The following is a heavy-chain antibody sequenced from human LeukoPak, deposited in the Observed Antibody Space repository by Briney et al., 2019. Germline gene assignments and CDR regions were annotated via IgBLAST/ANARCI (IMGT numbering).Heavy chain of an antibody. J-gene: IGHJ4*02. Sequence: SETLSLTCAVYGGSFSGYYWSWIRQPPGKGLEWIGEINHSGSTNYNPSLKSRVTISVDTSKNQFSLKLSSVTAADTAVYYCARGPQSQPRIAVAGTRCDYWGQGTLVTVSS. CDR3: ARGPQSQPRIAVAGTRCDY. CDR1: GGSFSGYY. CDR2: INHSGST. D-gene: IGHD6-19*01. V-gene: IGHV4-34*01.